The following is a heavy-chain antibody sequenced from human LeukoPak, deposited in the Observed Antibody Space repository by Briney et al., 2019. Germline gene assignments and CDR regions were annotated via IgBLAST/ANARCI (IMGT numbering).Heavy chain of an antibody. J-gene: IGHJ4*02. CDR3: ARGFRSSGWYLIDY. Sequence: GRSLRLSCAASGFTFSSYGMHWVRQAPGKGLEWVAVISYDGSNKYYADSVKGRFTISRDNSKNTLYLQMNSLRAEDTAVYYCARGFRSSGWYLIDYWGQGTLVTVSS. V-gene: IGHV3-30*03. CDR1: GFTFSSYG. D-gene: IGHD6-19*01. CDR2: ISYDGSNK.